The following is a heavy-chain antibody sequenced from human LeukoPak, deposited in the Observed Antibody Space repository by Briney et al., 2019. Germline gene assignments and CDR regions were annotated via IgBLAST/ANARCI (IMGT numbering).Heavy chain of an antibody. J-gene: IGHJ4*02. V-gene: IGHV1-69*01. CDR3: ARTDVNYDYVWGTSPAYYFDY. D-gene: IGHD3-16*01. CDR1: GGTFSSYA. CDR2: IIPIFGTA. Sequence: SVKVSFKASGGTFSSYAISWVRQAPGQGLEWVGGIIPIFGTANYAQKFQGRVTYTADESTSTAYMELSSLRSEDTAVYYCARTDVNYDYVWGTSPAYYFDYWGQGTLVTVSS.